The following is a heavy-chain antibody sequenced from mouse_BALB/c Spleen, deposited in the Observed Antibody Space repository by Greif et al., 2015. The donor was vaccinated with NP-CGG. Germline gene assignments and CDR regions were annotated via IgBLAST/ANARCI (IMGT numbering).Heavy chain of an antibody. V-gene: IGHV2-2*02. CDR3: ARKGDLSSYYAMDY. D-gene: IGHD1-1*01. Sequence: VQLQQSGPGLVQPSQSLSVTCTVSGFSLTSYGVHWVRQSPGKGLEWLGVIWSGGSTDYNAAFISRLSISKDNSKSQVFFKMNSLQANDTAIYYCARKGDLSSYYAMDYWGQGTSVTVSS. CDR2: IWSGGST. J-gene: IGHJ4*01. CDR1: GFSLTSYG.